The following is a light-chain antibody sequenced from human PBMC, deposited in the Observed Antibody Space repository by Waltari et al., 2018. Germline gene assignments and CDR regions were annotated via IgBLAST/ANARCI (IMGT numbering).Light chain of an antibody. CDR1: QGISTY. CDR2: AAS. Sequence: DIQMTQSPSSLSASAGDRVTITCRASQGISTYLNWYQQKPGKAPKRLISAASSLESGVPSRFSGSGSGTDFTLTINSLLPEDFATYYCLQYNSNPYSFGQGTKVEIK. V-gene: IGKV1-17*01. J-gene: IGKJ2*03. CDR3: LQYNSNPYS.